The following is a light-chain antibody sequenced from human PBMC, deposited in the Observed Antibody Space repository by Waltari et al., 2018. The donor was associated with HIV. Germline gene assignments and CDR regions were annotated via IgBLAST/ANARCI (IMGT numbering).Light chain of an antibody. CDR3: QQFTTYLGA. V-gene: IGKV1-5*03. CDR1: QSIRDY. J-gene: IGKJ4*01. CDR2: RAS. Sequence: DIQMTQSPSILSVSVGDRVTITCRASQSIRDYLAWYQQKPGKAPQLLIYRASSLQSGVPSRFSGSGYGTDFTLTISSLQPDDFGTYFCQQFTTYLGAFGGGTKV.